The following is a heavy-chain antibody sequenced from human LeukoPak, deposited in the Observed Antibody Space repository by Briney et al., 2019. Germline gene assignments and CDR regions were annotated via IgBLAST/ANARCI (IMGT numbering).Heavy chain of an antibody. CDR1: GGTFSSYA. D-gene: IGHD5-12*01. CDR3: AREVAIPKSYYYYGMDV. V-gene: IGHV1-69*13. Sequence: ASVKVSCKASGGTFSSYAISWVRQAPGQGLEWVGGIIPIFGTANYAQKFQGRVTVTADESTSTAYMELSSLRSEDTAVYYCAREVAIPKSYYYYGMDVWGQGTTVTVSS. CDR2: IIPIFGTA. J-gene: IGHJ6*02.